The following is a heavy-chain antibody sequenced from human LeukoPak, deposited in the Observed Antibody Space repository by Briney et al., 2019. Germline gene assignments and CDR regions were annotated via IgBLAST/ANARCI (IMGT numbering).Heavy chain of an antibody. CDR3: ARESIAQLDY. D-gene: IGHD2-15*01. V-gene: IGHV3-30*03. Sequence: PGGSLRLSCAASGFTFSDYGMHWVRQAPGKGLEWVAVISYDGSNKYYADSVKGRFTISRDNSKNTLYLQMNSLRAEDTAVYYCARESIAQLDYWGQGTLVTVSS. J-gene: IGHJ4*02. CDR1: GFTFSDYG. CDR2: ISYDGSNK.